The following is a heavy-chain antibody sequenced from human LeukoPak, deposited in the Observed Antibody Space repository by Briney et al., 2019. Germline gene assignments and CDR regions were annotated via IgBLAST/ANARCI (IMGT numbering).Heavy chain of an antibody. J-gene: IGHJ4*02. CDR3: ARDPDY. CDR2: VSAYNGNT. Sequence: ASVKVSCKASGYTFTSYGISWARQAPGQGLEWMGWVSAYNGNTNYAQMFQGRVTLTTDTSTSTAYMELRSLRSDDTAVYYCARDPDYWGQGTLVTVSS. CDR1: GYTFTSYG. V-gene: IGHV1-18*01.